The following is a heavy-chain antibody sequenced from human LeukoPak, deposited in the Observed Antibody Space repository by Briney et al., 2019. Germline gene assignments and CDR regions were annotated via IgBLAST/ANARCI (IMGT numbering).Heavy chain of an antibody. Sequence: SETLSLXCTVSGGSISSYYWSWIRQPAGKGLEWIGRIYTSGSTNYNPSLKSRVTMSVDTSKNQFSLKLSSVTAADTAVYYCARDKSTYYDFWSGPFDAFDIWGQGTMVTVSS. CDR3: ARDKSTYYDFWSGPFDAFDI. CDR1: GGSISSYY. J-gene: IGHJ3*02. CDR2: IYTSGST. V-gene: IGHV4-4*07. D-gene: IGHD3-3*01.